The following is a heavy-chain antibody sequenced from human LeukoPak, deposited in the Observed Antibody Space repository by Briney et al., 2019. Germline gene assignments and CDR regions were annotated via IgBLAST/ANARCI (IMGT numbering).Heavy chain of an antibody. D-gene: IGHD3-22*01. CDR3: ARTGGYYYDSSDYYYGY. J-gene: IGHJ4*02. CDR1: GGSISSGDYY. CDR2: IYYSRST. V-gene: IGHV4-30-4*01. Sequence: PSETLSLTCTVSGGSISSGDYYWSWIRQPPGKGLEWIGYIYYSRSTYYNPSLKSRVTISVDTSKNQFSLKLSSVTAADTAVYYCARTGGYYYDSSDYYYGYWGQGTLVTVSS.